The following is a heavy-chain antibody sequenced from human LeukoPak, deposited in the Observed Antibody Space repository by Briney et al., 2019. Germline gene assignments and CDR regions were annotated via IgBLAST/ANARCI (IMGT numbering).Heavy chain of an antibody. Sequence: ASVKVSCKASGYTFTGYYMHWVRQAPGQGLEWMGWINPNSGGTNYAQKFQGRVTMTRDTSISTAYMELSRLRSDDTAVYYCARPSYGDYYYYMDVWGKGTTVTVSS. CDR3: ARPSYGDYYYYMDV. D-gene: IGHD1-26*01. CDR2: INPNSGGT. J-gene: IGHJ6*03. CDR1: GYTFTGYY. V-gene: IGHV1-2*02.